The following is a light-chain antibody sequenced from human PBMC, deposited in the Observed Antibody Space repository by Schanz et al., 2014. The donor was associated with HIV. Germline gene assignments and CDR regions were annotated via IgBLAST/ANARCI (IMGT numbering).Light chain of an antibody. CDR1: SSNIGAGYD. CDR2: GNS. Sequence: QSVLTQPPSVSGAPGQRVTISCTGSSSNIGAGYDVHWYQQFPGTPPKLLIYGNSNRPSGVPDRFSGSKSGNTASLTISGLQAEDEADYYCSSYASSSTRIFGGGTKLTVL. J-gene: IGLJ2*01. CDR3: SSYASSSTRI. V-gene: IGLV1-40*01.